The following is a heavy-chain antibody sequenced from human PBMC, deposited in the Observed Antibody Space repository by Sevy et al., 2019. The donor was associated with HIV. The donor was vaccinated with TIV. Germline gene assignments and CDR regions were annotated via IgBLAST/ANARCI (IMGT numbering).Heavy chain of an antibody. CDR2: IYYSGST. Sequence: SETLSLTCTVSGGSISSYYWSWIRQPPGKGLEWIGYIYYSGSTNYNPSLNSRVTISVDTSKNQFSLKLSSVTAADTAVYYCARSLRQQLVHRGRFDPWGQGTLVTVSS. J-gene: IGHJ5*02. CDR1: GGSISSYY. CDR3: ARSLRQQLVHRGRFDP. D-gene: IGHD6-13*01. V-gene: IGHV4-59*01.